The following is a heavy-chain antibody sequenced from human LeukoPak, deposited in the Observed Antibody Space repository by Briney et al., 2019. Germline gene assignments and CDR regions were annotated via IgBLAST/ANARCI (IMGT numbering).Heavy chain of an antibody. CDR2: IKQDGSEK. CDR3: ARGRSYYYDSSGFSDF. CDR1: GFTFSSYW. Sequence: GGSLRLSCAASGFTFSSYWMSWVRQAPGKGLEWVANIKQDGSEKYYVDSVKGRFTISRDNAKNSLYLQMNSLRAEDTAVYYCARGRSYYYDSSGFSDFWGPGTLVTVSS. J-gene: IGHJ4*02. D-gene: IGHD3-22*01. V-gene: IGHV3-7*01.